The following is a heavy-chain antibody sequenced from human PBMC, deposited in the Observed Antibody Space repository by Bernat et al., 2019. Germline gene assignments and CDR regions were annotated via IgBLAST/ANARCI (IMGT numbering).Heavy chain of an antibody. CDR2: IDWDDDK. D-gene: IGHD6-6*01. J-gene: IGHJ4*02. CDR3: ARQDGAARIFDY. CDR1: GFSLSTSGMC. V-gene: IGHV2-70*01. Sequence: QVTLRESGPALVKHTQTLTLTCTFSGFSLSTSGMCVSWIRQPPGKALEGLALIDWDDDKYYSTSLKTRLTISKDTSKNQVVLTMTNMDPVDTASYYCARQDGAARIFDYWGQGTLVTVSS.